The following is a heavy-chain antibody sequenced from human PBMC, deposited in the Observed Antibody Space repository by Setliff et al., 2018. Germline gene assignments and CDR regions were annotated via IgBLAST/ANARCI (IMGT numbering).Heavy chain of an antibody. D-gene: IGHD4-17*01. CDR3: ARLPRTVTHFDY. J-gene: IGHJ4*02. CDR2: IFYSGSS. Sequence: PSETLSLTCTVSGGSISPYFWSWIRQPPGRGLEWIGYIFYSGSSNYNPSLQSRVSISVDTSKNQLSLKLDSLTAADTAVYFCARLPRTVTHFDYWGQGALVTVSS. CDR1: GGSISPYF. V-gene: IGHV4-59*01.